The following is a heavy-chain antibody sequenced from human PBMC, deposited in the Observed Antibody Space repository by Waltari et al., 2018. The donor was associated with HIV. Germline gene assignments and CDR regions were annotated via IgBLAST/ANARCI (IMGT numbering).Heavy chain of an antibody. D-gene: IGHD3-22*01. CDR2: IYYSGIT. V-gene: IGHV4-39*01. Sequence: QLPLQESGPGLVKPSETLSLTCTASDGSIYRSIYYWGWHRQLPGKGLEWIGSIYYSGITYDNPSLKSRVTISVDTSKNRFSLKLSSVTAADTAVYYCARHVGGYDSSGYFPYYFDYWGQGALVTVSS. CDR3: ARHVGGYDSSGYFPYYFDY. J-gene: IGHJ4*02. CDR1: DGSIYRSIYY.